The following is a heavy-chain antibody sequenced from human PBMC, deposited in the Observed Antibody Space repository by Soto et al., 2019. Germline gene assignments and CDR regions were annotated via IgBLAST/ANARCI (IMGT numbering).Heavy chain of an antibody. CDR2: MNPNSVNT. CDR1: GYTFTSYD. V-gene: IGHV1-8*01. CDR3: ARWLEQWLLYGRGYYYYGMDV. D-gene: IGHD6-19*01. J-gene: IGHJ6*02. Sequence: GASVKVSCKASGYTFTSYDINWERQATGQGREWMGWMNPNSVNTGYAQKFQGRVTMTRNTSISTAYTELSSLRSEDTAVYYFARWLEQWLLYGRGYYYYGMDVWGQVXTVTVSS.